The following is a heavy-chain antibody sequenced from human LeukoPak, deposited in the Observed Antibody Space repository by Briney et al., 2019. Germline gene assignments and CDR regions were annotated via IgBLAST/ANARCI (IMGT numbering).Heavy chain of an antibody. J-gene: IGHJ3*02. Sequence: GGSLRLSCAASGFTFSSYAMSSVRQAPGKGLEWVSAISGSGGSTYYADSVKGRFTISRDNSKNTLYLQMNSLRAEDTAVYYCAKVGYCSSTSCYAFDIWGQGTMVTVSS. CDR1: GFTFSSYA. CDR2: ISGSGGST. D-gene: IGHD2-2*01. V-gene: IGHV3-23*01. CDR3: AKVGYCSSTSCYAFDI.